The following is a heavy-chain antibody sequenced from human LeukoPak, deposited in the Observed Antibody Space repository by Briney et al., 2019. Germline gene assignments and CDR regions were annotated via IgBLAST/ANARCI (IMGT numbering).Heavy chain of an antibody. V-gene: IGHV4-38-2*01. J-gene: IGHJ4*02. CDR2: IYHSGST. CDR1: GYSISSGYY. D-gene: IGHD2-2*02. Sequence: PSETLSLTCAVSGYSISSGYYWGWIRQPPGQGLEWIGSIYHSGSTYYNPSLKSRVTISVDTSKNQFSLKLSSVTAADTAVYYCATPGVYCSSTSCYKGGRDYWGQGTLVTVSS. CDR3: ATPGVYCSSTSCYKGGRDY.